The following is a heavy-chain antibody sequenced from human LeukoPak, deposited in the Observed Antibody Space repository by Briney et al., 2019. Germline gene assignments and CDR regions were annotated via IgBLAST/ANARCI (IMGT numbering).Heavy chain of an antibody. CDR3: ARDRRDDFWSGYLPH. J-gene: IGHJ4*02. CDR2: IYHSGST. V-gene: IGHV4-30-2*01. D-gene: IGHD3-3*01. Sequence: SETLSLTCTVSGGSISSGGYYWSWIRQPPGKGLEWIGYIYHSGSTYYNPSLKSRVTISVDKSKNQFSLKLSSVTAADTAVYYCARDRRDDFWSGYLPHWGQGTLVTVSS. CDR1: GGSISSGGYY.